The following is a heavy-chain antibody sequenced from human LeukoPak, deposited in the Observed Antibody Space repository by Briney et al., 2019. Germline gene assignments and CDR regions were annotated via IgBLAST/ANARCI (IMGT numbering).Heavy chain of an antibody. Sequence: ASVKVSCQASGYTFTDNHMYWIRQAPGQGPECMGWINPNSGGTNYAQKFQGRITMTRDTPISTAYMELSRLTSDDTAIYFCARELGRNAFDIWGQGTMVTVSP. J-gene: IGHJ3*02. V-gene: IGHV1-2*02. CDR1: GYTFTDNH. CDR3: ARELGRNAFDI. D-gene: IGHD7-27*01. CDR2: INPNSGGT.